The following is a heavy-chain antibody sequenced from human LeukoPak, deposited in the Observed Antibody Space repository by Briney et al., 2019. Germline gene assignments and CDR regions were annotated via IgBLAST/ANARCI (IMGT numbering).Heavy chain of an antibody. CDR3: ARGRGSYPY. D-gene: IGHD1-26*01. V-gene: IGHV4-59*01. CDR2: IYYSGST. Sequence: PSETLSLTCTVSGGSISSYYWSWIRQPPGKGLEWIGYIYYSGSTNYNPSLKSRVTVSVDTSKNQFSLKLSSVTAADTAVYYCARGRGSYPYWGQGTLVTVSS. CDR1: GGSISSYY. J-gene: IGHJ4*02.